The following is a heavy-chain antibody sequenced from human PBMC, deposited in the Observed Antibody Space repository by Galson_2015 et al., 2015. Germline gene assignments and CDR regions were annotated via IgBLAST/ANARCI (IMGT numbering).Heavy chain of an antibody. CDR2: INQDGSEK. J-gene: IGHJ3*02. D-gene: IGHD4-17*01. CDR1: GFTFSSYW. V-gene: IGHV3-7*01. Sequence: SLRLSCAASGFTFSSYWMSWVRQAPGKGLEWVANINQDGSEKYYVDSVKGRFTISRDNAKNSLYLQMNSLRAEDTAVYYCAREMTTLTTGAFDIWGQGTMVTVSS. CDR3: AREMTTLTTGAFDI.